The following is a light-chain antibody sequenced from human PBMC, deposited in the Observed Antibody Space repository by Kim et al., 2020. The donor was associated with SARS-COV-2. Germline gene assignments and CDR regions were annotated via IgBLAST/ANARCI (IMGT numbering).Light chain of an antibody. J-gene: IGKJ1*01. V-gene: IGKV3-11*01. Sequence: EIVLTQSPATLSLSPGNRATLSCRASQSISRYLAWYQQKSGQAPRLLIYDASKRATGNPARFSGSGSGTDFTLTISSLEPEDFAVYYCQHRSNWPRTFGQGTKVDIK. CDR3: QHRSNWPRT. CDR1: QSISRY. CDR2: DAS.